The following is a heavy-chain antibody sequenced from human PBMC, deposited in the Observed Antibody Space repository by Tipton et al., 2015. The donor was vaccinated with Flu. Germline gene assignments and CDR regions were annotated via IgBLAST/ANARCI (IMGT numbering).Heavy chain of an antibody. D-gene: IGHD5-24*01. Sequence: GSLRLSCAASRFTFSSYWMNWVRQAPGKGLEWVVNIKPDGSEKYYVDSVKGRFTISRDNAKNSLYLQMNSLRAEDTAVYYCATGRGTEMGWGQGTLVIVSS. J-gene: IGHJ4*02. V-gene: IGHV3-7*01. CDR2: IKPDGSEK. CDR1: RFTFSSYW. CDR3: ATGRGTEMG.